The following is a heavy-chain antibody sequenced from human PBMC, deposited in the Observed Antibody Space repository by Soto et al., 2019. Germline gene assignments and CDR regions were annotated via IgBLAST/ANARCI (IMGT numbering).Heavy chain of an antibody. J-gene: IGHJ6*02. D-gene: IGHD1-1*01. V-gene: IGHV1-69*13. CDR1: GGTFSSYA. CDR2: IIPIFGTA. CDR3: ARGTGTQGYYYYGMDV. Sequence: SVKVSCKASGGTFSSYAISWVRQAPGQGLEWMGGIIPIFGTANYAQKFQGRVTITADESTSTAYMELSSLRSEDTAVYYCARGTGTQGYYYYGMDVWGQGTTVTVSS.